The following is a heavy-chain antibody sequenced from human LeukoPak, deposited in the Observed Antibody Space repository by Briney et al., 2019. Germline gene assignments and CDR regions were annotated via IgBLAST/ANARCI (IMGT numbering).Heavy chain of an antibody. CDR2: TSGSGNTM. J-gene: IGHJ4*02. CDR1: GFTFSNYE. V-gene: IGHV3-48*03. Sequence: PGGSLRLSCAASGFTFSNYEMDWVRQAPRKRLEWISYTSGSGNTMYYADSVKGRFTISRDNAKDSLSLQLNSLRVEDTAVYYCARDAGIDGTDFDYWGQGALVTVSS. CDR3: ARDAGIDGTDFDY. D-gene: IGHD5-24*01.